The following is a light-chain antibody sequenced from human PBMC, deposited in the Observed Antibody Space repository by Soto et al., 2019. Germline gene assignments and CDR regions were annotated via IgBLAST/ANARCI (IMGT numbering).Light chain of an antibody. V-gene: IGKV3-20*01. CDR3: QQYGSSPWT. CDR1: QSDSNNY. J-gene: IGKJ1*01. CDR2: GAS. Sequence: DMVLTHSRGTLSLSPGESATLSCRASQSDSNNYLAWYQQKPGQAPTRLIYGASSRATRIPDRFSGSGSGTDFTLTISRLEPEDFAVYYCQQYGSSPWTFGQGTKVDIK.